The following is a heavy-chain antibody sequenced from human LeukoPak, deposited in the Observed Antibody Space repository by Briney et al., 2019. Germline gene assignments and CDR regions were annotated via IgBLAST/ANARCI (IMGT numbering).Heavy chain of an antibody. V-gene: IGHV3-74*01. D-gene: IGHD6-13*01. Sequence: GGSLRLSCAASGFTFSECWMHWVRQTPGKGLVWVSRINSDESSTNYADSVKGRFTISGDNAKNTMYLQMNSLRVEDTAVYYCARGGVFGRNGMDVWGQGTTVTVSS. J-gene: IGHJ6*02. CDR3: ARGGVFGRNGMDV. CDR1: GFTFSECW. CDR2: INSDESST.